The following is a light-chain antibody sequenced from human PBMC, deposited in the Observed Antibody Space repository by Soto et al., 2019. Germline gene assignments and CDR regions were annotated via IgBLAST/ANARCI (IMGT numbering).Light chain of an antibody. V-gene: IGLV2-14*03. CDR1: SSDVGAYDF. CDR2: EVR. CDR3: SSYTTSSTRV. Sequence: QSALTQPASVSGSPGQSITISCTGTSSDVGAYDFVSWYQQHPDKAPTLMIYEVRNRPSGVSNRFSGSKSVNTATLTISGLQAEDEADYYCSSYTTSSTRVFGTGTKLTVL. J-gene: IGLJ1*01.